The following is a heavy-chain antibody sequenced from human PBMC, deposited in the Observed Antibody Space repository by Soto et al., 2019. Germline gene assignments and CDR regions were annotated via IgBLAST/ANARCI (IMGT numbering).Heavy chain of an antibody. CDR2: ISYDGSNK. CDR3: ARDLRIAVAGIGIDY. D-gene: IGHD6-19*01. Sequence: GGSLRLSCAASGFTFSSYAMHWVCQAPGKGLEWVAVISYDGSNKYYADSVKGRFTISRDNSKNTLYLQMNSLRAEDTAVYYCARDLRIAVAGIGIDYWGQGTLVTVSS. CDR1: GFTFSSYA. J-gene: IGHJ4*02. V-gene: IGHV3-30-3*01.